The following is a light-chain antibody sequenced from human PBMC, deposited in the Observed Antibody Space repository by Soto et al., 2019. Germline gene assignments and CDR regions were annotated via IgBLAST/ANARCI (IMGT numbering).Light chain of an antibody. CDR2: AAS. CDR1: QSISSY. CDR3: QQSYSTPFT. Sequence: DIQMTQSPYSLSASVGDRVTITCRASQSISSYLNWYQQKPGKAPKFLTHAASSLQSGVPSRFSGSGSGTDFTLTIRSLQPEDFATYYCQQSYSTPFTFGPGTKVDIK. J-gene: IGKJ3*01. V-gene: IGKV1-39*01.